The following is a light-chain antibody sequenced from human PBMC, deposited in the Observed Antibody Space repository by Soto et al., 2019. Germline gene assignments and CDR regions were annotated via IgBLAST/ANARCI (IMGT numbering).Light chain of an antibody. CDR2: EVT. J-gene: IGLJ2*01. Sequence: QSALTQPPSASGSPGQSVAISCTGASSDVGGYNSVSWYQQHPGKAPKLMIYEVTKRPSGVPDRFSGSKSGNTASLTVSGLQDEDEADYYCSSYADSNIVVFGGGTKLTVL. CDR1: SSDVGGYNS. CDR3: SSYADSNIVV. V-gene: IGLV2-8*01.